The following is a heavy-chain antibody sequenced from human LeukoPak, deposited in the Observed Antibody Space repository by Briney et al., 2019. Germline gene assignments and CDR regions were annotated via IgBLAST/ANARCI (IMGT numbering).Heavy chain of an antibody. CDR3: ATDHSMANTAWWFDP. J-gene: IGHJ5*02. CDR2: INPSGTGT. CDR1: GYTITNNY. D-gene: IGHD5-24*01. Sequence: ASVKVSCKASGYTITNNYMHWVRQAPGQGLEWMGVINPSGTGTSYAQKFQGRITMSRDTSTSTVYMELSSLRSEDTAFYYCATDHSMANTAWWFDPWGQGALVTVSS. V-gene: IGHV1-46*01.